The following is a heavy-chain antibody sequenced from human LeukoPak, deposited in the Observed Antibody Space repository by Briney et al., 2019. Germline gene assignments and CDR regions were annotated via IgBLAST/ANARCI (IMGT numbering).Heavy chain of an antibody. D-gene: IGHD4-17*01. CDR2: ISSSSSYI. V-gene: IGHV3-21*01. CDR1: GFTFSSYS. J-gene: IGHJ5*02. Sequence: GGSLRLSCAASGFTFSSYSMNWVRQAPGKGLEWVSSISSSSSYIYYADSVKGRFTISRDNAKNSLSLQMNSLRAEDTAVYYCVRTYLPPYGDYVPNWFDPWGQGTLVTVSS. CDR3: VRTYLPPYGDYVPNWFDP.